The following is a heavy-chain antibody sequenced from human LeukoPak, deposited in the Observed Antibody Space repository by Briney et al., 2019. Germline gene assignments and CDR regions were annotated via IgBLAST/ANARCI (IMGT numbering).Heavy chain of an antibody. V-gene: IGHV3-21*01. Sequence: KPGGSLRLSCAASGFTFSSYSMNWVRQAPGKGLEWVSSISSSSSYIYYADSVKGRFTISRDNAKNSLYLQMNSLRAEDTAVYYCARVFSLTEWLPSIYQLYYYGMDVWGQGTTVTVSS. CDR3: ARVFSLTEWLPSIYQLYYYGMDV. CDR2: ISSSSSYI. D-gene: IGHD3-3*01. CDR1: GFTFSSYS. J-gene: IGHJ6*02.